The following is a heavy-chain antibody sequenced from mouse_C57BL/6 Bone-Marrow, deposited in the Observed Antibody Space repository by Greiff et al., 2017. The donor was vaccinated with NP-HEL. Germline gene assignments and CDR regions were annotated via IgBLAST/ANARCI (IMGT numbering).Heavy chain of an antibody. J-gene: IGHJ2*01. CDR1: GFTFSDAW. Sequence: EVKVVESGGGLVQPGGSMKLSCAASGFTFSDAWMDWVRQSPEKGLEWVAEIRNKANNHATYYAESVKGRFTISRDDSKSSVYLQMNSLRAEDTGIYYCTRILREYFDYWGQGTTLTVSS. D-gene: IGHD1-1*01. CDR3: TRILREYFDY. V-gene: IGHV6-6*01. CDR2: IRNKANNHAT.